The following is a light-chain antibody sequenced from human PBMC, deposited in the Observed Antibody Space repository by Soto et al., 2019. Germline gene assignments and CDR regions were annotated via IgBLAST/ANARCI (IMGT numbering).Light chain of an antibody. CDR2: NTK. V-gene: IGLV8-61*01. J-gene: IGLJ2*01. Sequence: QTVVTQEPSLSVSPGGTVTLTCGLSSGSVSINHYPCWYHQTPGQAPRTLIYNTKTRSSGVPERFSGSILGNKAALTITGAQADDECDYYCVLYMDSRSPVVFGGGTKLTVL. CDR3: VLYMDSRSPVV. CDR1: SGSVSINHY.